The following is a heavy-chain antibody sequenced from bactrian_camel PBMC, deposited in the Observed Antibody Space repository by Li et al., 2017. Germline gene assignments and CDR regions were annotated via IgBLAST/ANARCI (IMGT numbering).Heavy chain of an antibody. V-gene: IGHV3S61*01. D-gene: IGHD8*01. CDR1: GYTNKEYC. CDR3: AAVCGQLTH. J-gene: IGHJ4*01. CDR2: LTSDGGRF. Sequence: QLVESGGGSVQAGGSLRLSCAASGYTNKEYCMGWFRQAPGKEREVVASLTSDGGRFFYADSVKGRFTISRDRSKNMLYLQMNSLKTEDTAVYYCAAVCGQLTHWGQGTQVTVS.